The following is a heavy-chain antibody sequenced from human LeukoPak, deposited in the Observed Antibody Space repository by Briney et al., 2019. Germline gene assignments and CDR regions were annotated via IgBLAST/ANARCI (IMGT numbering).Heavy chain of an antibody. CDR1: GGSISSSSYY. CDR3: AREAIVVVPAAIHDYYMDV. Sequence: PSETLSLTCTVSGGSISSSSYYWGWIRQPPGKGLEWIGSIYYSGSTYYNPSLKSRVTISVDTSKNQFSLKLSSVAAADTAVYYCAREAIVVVPAAIHDYYMDVWGKGTTVTISS. D-gene: IGHD2-2*01. CDR2: IYYSGST. J-gene: IGHJ6*03. V-gene: IGHV4-39*02.